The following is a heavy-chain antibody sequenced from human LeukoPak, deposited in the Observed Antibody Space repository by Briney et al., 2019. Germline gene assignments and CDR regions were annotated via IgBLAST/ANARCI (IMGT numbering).Heavy chain of an antibody. CDR3: ARGQKPYSSGWYSGFFDY. CDR1: GFTFSSYA. Sequence: GRSLRLSCAASGFTFSSYAMHWVRQAPGKGLEWVAVISYDGSNKYYAASVKGRFTISRDNSKNTLYLQMNRLRAEDTAVYYCARGQKPYSSGWYSGFFDYWGRGTLVTVSS. D-gene: IGHD6-19*01. J-gene: IGHJ4*02. CDR2: ISYDGSNK. V-gene: IGHV3-30*04.